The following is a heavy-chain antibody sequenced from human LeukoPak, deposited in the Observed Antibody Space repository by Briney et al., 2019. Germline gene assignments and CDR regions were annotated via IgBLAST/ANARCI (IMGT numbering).Heavy chain of an antibody. J-gene: IGHJ3*02. Sequence: SETLSLTCTVSGGSISSGSYFWSWIRQPAGKGLEWIGRIYTSGSTNYNPSLKSRVTISVDTSKNQFSLKLSSVTAADTAVYXXXSDRIEVDAFDIWGQGTMVTVSS. CDR3: XSDRIEVDAFDI. CDR2: IYTSGST. V-gene: IGHV4-61*02. CDR1: GGSISSGSYF. D-gene: IGHD2-15*01.